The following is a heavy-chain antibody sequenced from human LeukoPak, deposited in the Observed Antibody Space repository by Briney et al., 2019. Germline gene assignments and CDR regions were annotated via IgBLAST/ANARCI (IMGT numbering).Heavy chain of an antibody. CDR3: ARVKRRFFFDY. J-gene: IGHJ4*02. Sequence: GGSLRLSCAASGFTVSSNYMSWVRQAPGKGLEWVSVIYSGGSTYYADSVKGRFTISRDNSKNTLYLQMNSLRAEDTAVYYCARVKRRFFFDYWGQGTLVTVSS. D-gene: IGHD3-3*01. CDR1: GFTVSSNY. CDR2: IYSGGST. V-gene: IGHV3-53*01.